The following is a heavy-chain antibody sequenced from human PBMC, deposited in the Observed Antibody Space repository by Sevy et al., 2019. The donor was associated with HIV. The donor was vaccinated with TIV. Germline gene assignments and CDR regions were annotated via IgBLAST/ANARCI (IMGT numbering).Heavy chain of an antibody. CDR3: ARDGTYYDSGGYSFDY. CDR2: ISYDGSNK. CDR1: GFTFSIYA. V-gene: IGHV3-30-3*01. D-gene: IGHD3-22*01. J-gene: IGHJ4*02. Sequence: QLGGSLRLSCAASGFTFSIYAMHWVRQAPGKGLEWVAVISYDGSNKYYADSVKGRFTISRDNSKNTLYLQMNSLRAEETAVYYCARDGTYYDSGGYSFDYWGQGTLVTVSS.